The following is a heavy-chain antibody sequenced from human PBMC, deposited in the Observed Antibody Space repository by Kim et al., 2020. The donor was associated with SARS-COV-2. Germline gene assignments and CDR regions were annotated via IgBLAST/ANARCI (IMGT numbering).Heavy chain of an antibody. CDR2: ISSNTGSI. V-gene: IGHV3-64D*06. CDR1: GFKFSSYA. CDR3: HSEDNSDFDN. Sequence: GGSLRLSCSASGFKFSSYAMHWVRQAPGKGLEYVSDISSNTGSIYYTDSVKGRFTISRDNSKNTLYLQMSSLRTEDTAVYYCHSEDNSDFDNWGQGTLVTVSS. D-gene: IGHD2-15*01. J-gene: IGHJ4*02.